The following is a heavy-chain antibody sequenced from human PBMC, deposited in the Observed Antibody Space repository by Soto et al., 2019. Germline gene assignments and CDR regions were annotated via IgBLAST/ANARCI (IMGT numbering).Heavy chain of an antibody. CDR1: GFTFGDYA. D-gene: IGHD3-16*02. CDR2: IRSKAYGGTT. CDR3: TRDYDYVWGSYRLRSFDY. J-gene: IGHJ4*02. Sequence: AGGSLRLSCTASGFTFGDYAMSWVRQAPGKGLECVGFIRSKAYGGTTEYAASVKGRFTISRDDSKSIAYLQMNSLKTEDTAVYYCTRDYDYVWGSYRLRSFDYWGQGTLVIVYS. V-gene: IGHV3-49*04.